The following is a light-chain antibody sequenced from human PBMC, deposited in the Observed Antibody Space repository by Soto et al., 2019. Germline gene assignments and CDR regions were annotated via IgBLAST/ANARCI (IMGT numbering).Light chain of an antibody. CDR3: QQCSNLPGT. J-gene: IGKJ4*02. CDR2: GAS. Sequence: EIVLTQSPGTLSLSPGERATPSCRASQSVSSSYLAWYQQKPGQAPRLLIYGASSRATGISDRFSGSGSGTDFTLTISRLEPEDFAVYYCQQCSNLPGTFGGGTKVDIK. V-gene: IGKV3-20*01. CDR1: QSVSSSY.